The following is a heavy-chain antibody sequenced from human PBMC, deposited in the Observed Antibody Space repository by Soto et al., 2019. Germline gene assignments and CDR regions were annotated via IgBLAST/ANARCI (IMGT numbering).Heavy chain of an antibody. J-gene: IGHJ5*02. CDR1: GYNFTQHR. Sequence: QVQLVQSGADVKKPGASVKSACKASGYNFTQHRLQWVRQAPGPRREWMGWITAGDAKTEYSQKFQGRVSISRDISATTVYLDLDSLRSAATAVYYCARELYSSSWLWFDHWCRGTQFIVSS. D-gene: IGHD2-2*01. CDR3: ARELYSSSWLWFDH. V-gene: IGHV1-3*01. CDR2: ITAGDAKT.